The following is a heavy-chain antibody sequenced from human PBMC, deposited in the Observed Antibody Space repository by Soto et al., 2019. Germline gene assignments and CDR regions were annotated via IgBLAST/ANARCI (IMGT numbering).Heavy chain of an antibody. Sequence: ASETLSLTCTVSGGSISSGDYYWSCIRQPPGKGLEWIGYIYYSGSTYYNPSLKSRVTISVDTSKNQFSLKLSSVTAADTAVYYCAREEYCSGGSCHNWFDPWGQGTLVTVSS. CDR2: IYYSGST. J-gene: IGHJ5*02. CDR3: AREEYCSGGSCHNWFDP. V-gene: IGHV4-30-4*01. D-gene: IGHD2-15*01. CDR1: GGSISSGDYY.